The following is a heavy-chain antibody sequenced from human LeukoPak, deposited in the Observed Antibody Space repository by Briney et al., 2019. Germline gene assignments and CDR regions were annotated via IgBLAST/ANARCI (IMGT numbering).Heavy chain of an antibody. V-gene: IGHV3-23*01. CDR1: GFTFRGHA. CDR2: ISDTGGSA. Sequence: GGSLRLSCAASGFTFRGHAMTWVRQAPGKGLEWVSGISDTGGSASYADSVKGRFTLSRDNSKNTLYLQMNSLRAEDTAVYYCAKDERIQLWLGAWAFDIWGQGTMVTVSS. J-gene: IGHJ3*02. CDR3: AKDERIQLWLGAWAFDI. D-gene: IGHD5-18*01.